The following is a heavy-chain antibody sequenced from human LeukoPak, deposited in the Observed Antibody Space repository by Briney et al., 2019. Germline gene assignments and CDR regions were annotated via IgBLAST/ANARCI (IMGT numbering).Heavy chain of an antibody. J-gene: IGHJ4*02. CDR2: ISSSSSYI. D-gene: IGHD6-19*01. V-gene: IGHV3-21*01. CDR3: ARATYGTVAGTVFDY. Sequence: PGGSLRLSCAASGFTFSSYSMNWVRQAPGKGLEWVSSISSSSSYIYYADSVKGRFTISRDNAKNSLYLQMNSLRAEDTAVYYCARATYGTVAGTVFDYWGQGTLVTVSP. CDR1: GFTFSSYS.